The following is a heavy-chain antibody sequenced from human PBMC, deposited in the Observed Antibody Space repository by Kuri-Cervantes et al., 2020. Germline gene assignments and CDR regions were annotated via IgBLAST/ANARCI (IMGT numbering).Heavy chain of an antibody. CDR3: ARIRLGAIVATMRDGMDV. V-gene: IGHV3-48*01. CDR2: ISSSSSTI. CDR1: GFTFSSYS. J-gene: IGHJ6*02. D-gene: IGHD5-12*01. Sequence: LSLTCAASGFTFSSYSMNWVRQAPGKGLEWVSYISSSSSTIYYADSVKGRFTISRDNAKNSLYLQMNSLRAEDTAVYYCARIRLGAIVATMRDGMDVWGQGTTVTVSS.